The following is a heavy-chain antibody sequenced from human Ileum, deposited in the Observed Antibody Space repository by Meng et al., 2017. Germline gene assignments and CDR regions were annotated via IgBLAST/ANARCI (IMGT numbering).Heavy chain of an antibody. CDR3: ARVIGGALPTGLDY. D-gene: IGHD3-16*01. V-gene: IGHV4-4*02. CDR1: GDSISDANW. Sequence: GSLRLSCVVSGDSISDANWWSWVRQPPGKGLEWIGEIYYSGTANYNPSLKSRVTISVDKSKNQFSLKLNSVTAADTAVYYCARVIGGALPTGLDYWGQGTLVTVSS. CDR2: IYYSGTA. J-gene: IGHJ4*02.